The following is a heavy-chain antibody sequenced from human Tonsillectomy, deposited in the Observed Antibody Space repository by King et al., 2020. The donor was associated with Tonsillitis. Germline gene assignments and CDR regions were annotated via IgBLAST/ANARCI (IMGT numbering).Heavy chain of an antibody. J-gene: IGHJ4*02. CDR1: GFSLSTSGMC. CDR2: IAWDDDK. CDR3: ARTLGTYGARDRFDY. D-gene: IGHD1-1*01. V-gene: IGHV2-70*04. Sequence: VTLKESGPALVKATQTLTLTCTFSGFSLSTSGMCVSWIRQPPGKALEWLARIAWDDDKFYSTSLKTRLTIYKDTSKNQVVLIMTNVDPVEPATYYCARTLGTYGARDRFDYWGQGTLVTVSS.